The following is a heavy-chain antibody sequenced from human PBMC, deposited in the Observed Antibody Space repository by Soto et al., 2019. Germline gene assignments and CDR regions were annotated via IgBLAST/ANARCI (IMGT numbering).Heavy chain of an antibody. D-gene: IGHD6-13*01. V-gene: IGHV1-69*01. CDR2: IIPYYNTL. Sequence: QAQVVQSGAEVRKPGSSVKLSCKASEGTFNSYAIAWVRQAPGQGLEWMGGIIPYYNTLNYAQKFQDRGTITADDSTNTVYMELSSLRSDDTAVDVGASGASRWYPYGFDSWAQGTLVTGPS. J-gene: IGHJ4*02. CDR1: EGTFNSYA. CDR3: ASGASRWYPYGFDS.